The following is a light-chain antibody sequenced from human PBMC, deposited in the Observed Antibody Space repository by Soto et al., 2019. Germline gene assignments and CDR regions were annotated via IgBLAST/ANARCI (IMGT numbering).Light chain of an antibody. CDR1: QRIGDY. J-gene: IGKJ5*01. Sequence: DIVLTQSPATLSLSPGERATLSCRASQRIGDYLAWYQQRPGQAPRLLIYDASNRAAGIPARFSGSGSGSDYTLTISSLQPDDFAVYYCQQRYVWPITFGQGTRLDIK. V-gene: IGKV3-11*01. CDR2: DAS. CDR3: QQRYVWPIT.